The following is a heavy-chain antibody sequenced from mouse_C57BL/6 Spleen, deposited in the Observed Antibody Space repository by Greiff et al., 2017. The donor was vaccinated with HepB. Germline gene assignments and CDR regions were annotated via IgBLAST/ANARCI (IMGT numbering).Heavy chain of an antibody. CDR3: ARGDYGSSYDHYAMDY. CDR2: FHPYNDDT. CDR1: GYTFTTYP. Sequence: QVQLQQSGAELVKPGASVKMSCKASGYTFTTYPIEWMKQNHGKSLEWIGNFHPYNDDTKYNEKFKGKATLTVEKSSSTVYLELSRLTSDDSAVYYCARGDYGSSYDHYAMDYWGQGTSVTVSS. J-gene: IGHJ4*01. D-gene: IGHD1-1*01. V-gene: IGHV1-47*01.